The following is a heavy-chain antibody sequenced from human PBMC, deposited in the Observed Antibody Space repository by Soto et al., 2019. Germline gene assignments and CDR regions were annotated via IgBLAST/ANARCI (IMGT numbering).Heavy chain of an antibody. J-gene: IGHJ4*02. CDR2: ISGSGSST. Sequence: EVQLLESGGALVQPGGALRLSCEASGFTFSTYVMTWVRQAPGKGLEWVSAISGSGSSTNYADSVKGRFTISRDNSKNTLYLQMNSLRADDTAVYYCATVKYWGQGTLVTVSS. V-gene: IGHV3-23*01. CDR3: ATVKY. D-gene: IGHD3-16*02. CDR1: GFTFSTYV.